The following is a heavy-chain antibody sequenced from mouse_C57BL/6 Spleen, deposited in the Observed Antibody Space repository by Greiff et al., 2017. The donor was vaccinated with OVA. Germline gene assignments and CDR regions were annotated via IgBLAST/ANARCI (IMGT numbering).Heavy chain of an antibody. Sequence: VQLQQSGAELVKPGASVKISCKAPGYAFSSYWMNWVKQRPGKGLEWIGQIYPGDGDTNYNGKFKGKATLTADKSSSTAYMQLSSLTSEDSAVYFCARRDYYGNYVGAWFAYWGQGTLVTVSA. J-gene: IGHJ3*01. D-gene: IGHD2-1*01. CDR1: GYAFSSYW. V-gene: IGHV1-80*01. CDR3: ARRDYYGNYVGAWFAY. CDR2: IYPGDGDT.